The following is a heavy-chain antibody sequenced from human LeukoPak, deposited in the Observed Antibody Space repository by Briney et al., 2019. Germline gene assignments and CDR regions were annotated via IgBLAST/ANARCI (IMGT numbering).Heavy chain of an antibody. CDR3: ARGPTPYFDY. Sequence: KASETLSLTCTVSGYSISSGYYWGWIRQPPGQGLEWIGSIYHSGSTYYNPSLKSRVTISVDTSKNQFSLKRSSVTAADTAVYYCARGPTPYFDYWGQGTLVTVSS. CDR2: IYHSGST. D-gene: IGHD2-15*01. CDR1: GYSISSGYY. V-gene: IGHV4-38-2*02. J-gene: IGHJ4*02.